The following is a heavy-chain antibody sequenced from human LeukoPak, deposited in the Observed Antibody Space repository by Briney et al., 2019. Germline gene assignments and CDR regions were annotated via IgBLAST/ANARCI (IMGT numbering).Heavy chain of an antibody. Sequence: PGRSLGLSCAASGFTFSSYGMHWVRQAPGKGLEWVAVISYDGSNKYYADSVKGRFTISRDNSKNTLYLQMNSLRAEDTAVYYCAKESDSYGPYYFDYWGQGTLVTVSS. CDR1: GFTFSSYG. CDR3: AKESDSYGPYYFDY. CDR2: ISYDGSNK. J-gene: IGHJ4*02. D-gene: IGHD5-18*01. V-gene: IGHV3-30*18.